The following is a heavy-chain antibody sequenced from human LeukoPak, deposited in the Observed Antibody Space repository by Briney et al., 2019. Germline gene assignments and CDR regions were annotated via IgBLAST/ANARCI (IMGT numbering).Heavy chain of an antibody. D-gene: IGHD3-22*01. J-gene: IGHJ4*02. V-gene: IGHV1-46*01. CDR2: INPSGGTT. CDR3: ARAYYYDSSAYYPEAY. Sequence: ASVKVSCKASGYTFTSYYMQWVRQAPGQGLERMGIINPSGGTTTYAQKFQGRVTMTRDMSTSTVYMELSSLRSEDTAMYYCARAYYYDSSAYYPEAYWGQGTLVTVSS. CDR1: GYTFTSYY.